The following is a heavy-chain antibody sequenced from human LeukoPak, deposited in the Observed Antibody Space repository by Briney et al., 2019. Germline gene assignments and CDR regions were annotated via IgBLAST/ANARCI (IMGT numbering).Heavy chain of an antibody. J-gene: IGHJ4*02. CDR3: ASGTTGMTGPYYFDY. V-gene: IGHV1-18*01. CDR1: GYTFTSYG. Sequence: GASVKVSCKASGYTFTSYGISWVRQAPGQGLEWMGWISAYNGNTNYAQKLQGRVTMTTDTSTSTAYMELRSLRSDDTAVYYCASGTTGMTGPYYFDYWGQGTLVTVSS. CDR2: ISAYNGNT. D-gene: IGHD1-1*01.